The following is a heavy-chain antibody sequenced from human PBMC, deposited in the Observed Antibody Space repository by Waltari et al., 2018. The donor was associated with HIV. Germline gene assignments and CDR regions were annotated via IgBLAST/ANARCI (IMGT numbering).Heavy chain of an antibody. CDR1: GLTFSNFG. Sequence: EVQVVESGGGLVQQGGSLRLSWTACGLTFSNFGMHWVRQAPGKGLEWISYISSSRSTIYADSVKGRFTISRDNAKNSLYLQMNSLRAEDTAVYYCARDPFVGMVVAYYFDYWGQGTVVTVSS. J-gene: IGHJ4*02. CDR3: ARDPFVGMVVAYYFDY. CDR2: ISSSRSTI. D-gene: IGHD2-15*01. V-gene: IGHV3-48*04.